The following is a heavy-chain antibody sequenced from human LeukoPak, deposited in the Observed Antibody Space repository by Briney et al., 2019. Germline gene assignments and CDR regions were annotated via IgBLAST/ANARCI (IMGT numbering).Heavy chain of an antibody. J-gene: IGHJ4*02. V-gene: IGHV1-18*01. CDR1: GYTFTSYG. CDR2: ISAYNGNT. D-gene: IGHD2-21*02. CDR3: ARETAYCGGDCYFH. Sequence: ASVKVSCKASGYTFTSYGISWVRQAPGQGLEWMGWISAYNGNTNYAQKLQGRVTMTTDISTSTAYMELRSLRSDDTAVYYCARETAYCGGDCYFHWGQGTLVTVSS.